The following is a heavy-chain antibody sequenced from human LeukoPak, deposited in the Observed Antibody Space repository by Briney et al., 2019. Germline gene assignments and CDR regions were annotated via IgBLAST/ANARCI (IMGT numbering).Heavy chain of an antibody. D-gene: IGHD5-24*01. CDR3: ARGPHPGGAGYNLIDH. CDR1: GRSISSSSYY. CDR2: ISYRGTT. J-gene: IGHJ4*02. V-gene: IGHV4-39*02. Sequence: SETLSLTCTVSGRSISSSSYYWGWLRQPPGKGLEWIGSISYRGTTFYNPSLKSRVTISVDTYKNHFFLKVSSVTAADTAVYYCARGPHPGGAGYNLIDHWGQGTLVTVSP.